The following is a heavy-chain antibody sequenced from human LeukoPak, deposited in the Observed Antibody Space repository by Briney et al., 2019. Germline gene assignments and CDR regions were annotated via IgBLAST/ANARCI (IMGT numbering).Heavy chain of an antibody. J-gene: IGHJ6*03. CDR2: ISYDGSNK. CDR3: ARGPDYYDFWSGYLTGYYYYMDV. CDR1: GFTFSSYA. V-gene: IGHV3-30*01. Sequence: GGSLRLSCAASGFTFSSYAMHWVRQAPGKGLEWVAVISYDGSNKYYADSVKGRFTISRDNSKNTLYLQMNSLRAEDTAVYYCARGPDYYDFWSGYLTGYYYYMDVWAKGPRSPSP. D-gene: IGHD3-3*01.